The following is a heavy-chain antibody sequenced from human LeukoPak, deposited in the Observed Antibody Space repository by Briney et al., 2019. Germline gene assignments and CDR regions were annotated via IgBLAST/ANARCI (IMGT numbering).Heavy chain of an antibody. D-gene: IGHD6-6*01. CDR1: GGTFSSYA. CDR2: IIPIFGTA. CDR3: AREKGEIAARPFDI. Sequence: SVKVSCKASGGTFSSYAISWVRQAPGQGLEWMGGIIPIFGTANYAQKFQGRVTITADESTSTAYMELSSLRSEDTAVYYCAREKGEIAARPFDIWGQGTMVTVSS. V-gene: IGHV1-69*01. J-gene: IGHJ3*02.